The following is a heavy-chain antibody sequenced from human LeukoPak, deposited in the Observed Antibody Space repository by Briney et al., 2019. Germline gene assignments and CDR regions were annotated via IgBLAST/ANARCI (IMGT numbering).Heavy chain of an antibody. CDR3: ARDRSKYYGSGSYSYYFDY. CDR2: INHSGST. V-gene: IGHV4-34*01. D-gene: IGHD3-10*01. J-gene: IGHJ4*02. Sequence: KPSETLSLTCAVYGGSFSGYYWSWIRQPPGKGLEWIGEINHSGSTNYNPSLKSRVTISVDTSKNQFSLKLSSVTAADTAVYYCARDRSKYYGSGSYSYYFDYWGQGTLVTVSS. CDR1: GGSFSGYY.